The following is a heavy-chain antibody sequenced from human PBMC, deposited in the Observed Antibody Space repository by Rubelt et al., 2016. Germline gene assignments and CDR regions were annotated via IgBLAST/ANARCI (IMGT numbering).Heavy chain of an antibody. D-gene: IGHD3-3*01. CDR2: ISGSGGST. V-gene: IGHV3-23*01. Sequence: VRQAPGKGLEWVSAISGSGGSTYYADSVKGRFTISRDNSKNTLYLQMNSLRAEDTAVYYCAKDNGLEWFDNWFDPWGQGTLVTVSS. CDR3: AKDNGLEWFDNWFDP. J-gene: IGHJ5*02.